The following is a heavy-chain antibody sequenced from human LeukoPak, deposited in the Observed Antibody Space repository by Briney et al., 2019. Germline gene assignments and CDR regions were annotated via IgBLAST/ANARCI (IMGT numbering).Heavy chain of an antibody. D-gene: IGHD3-10*01. V-gene: IGHV4-34*01. Sequence: SETLSLTCAVYGGSFSGYYWSWIRQPPGKGLEWIGEINHSGSTNYNPSLTSRVTISVDTSKKQFSLKLSSVTAADTAVYYCARGSYYYGSGSYTPVFDYWGQGTLVTVSS. J-gene: IGHJ4*02. CDR1: GGSFSGYY. CDR2: INHSGST. CDR3: ARGSYYYGSGSYTPVFDY.